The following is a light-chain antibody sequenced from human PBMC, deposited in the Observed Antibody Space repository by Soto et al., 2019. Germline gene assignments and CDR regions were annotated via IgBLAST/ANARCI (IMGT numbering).Light chain of an antibody. J-gene: IGLJ1*01. CDR1: SSDVGGYNY. Sequence: QSVLTQPASVSGSPGQSITISCTGTSSDVGGYNYVSWYQQHPGKAPKLMIYEVSNRPSGVSNRFSGSKSGNTASLTISGLQAEDEADYYCSSYTSSSYYVFGTGNKLTVL. CDR2: EVS. CDR3: SSYTSSSYYV. V-gene: IGLV2-14*01.